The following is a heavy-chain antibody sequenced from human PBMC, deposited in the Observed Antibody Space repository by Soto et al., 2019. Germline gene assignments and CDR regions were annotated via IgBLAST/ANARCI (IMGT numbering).Heavy chain of an antibody. Sequence: GGSPRLSCAASGFTFSSYGMHWVRQAPGKGLEWVAVISYDGSNKYYADSVKGRFTISRDNSKSTLYLQMNSLRAEDTAVYYCAKDSETGYFSRNFDYWGQGTLVTVSS. CDR2: ISYDGSNK. D-gene: IGHD3-9*01. J-gene: IGHJ4*02. CDR1: GFTFSSYG. V-gene: IGHV3-30*18. CDR3: AKDSETGYFSRNFDY.